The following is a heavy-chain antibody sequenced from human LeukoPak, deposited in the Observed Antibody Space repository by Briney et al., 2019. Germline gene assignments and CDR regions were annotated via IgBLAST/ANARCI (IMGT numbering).Heavy chain of an antibody. CDR1: GFTFSDYY. Sequence: GGSLRLSCVGSGFTFSDYYMSWIRQAPGKGLEWVSYISSSGSTIYYADSVKGRFTISRDNAKNSLYLQMNSLRAEDTAVYYCARSHIVVVTAIGAYDYWGQGTLVTVSS. CDR2: ISSSGSTI. CDR3: ARSHIVVVTAIGAYDY. V-gene: IGHV3-11*04. J-gene: IGHJ4*02. D-gene: IGHD2-21*02.